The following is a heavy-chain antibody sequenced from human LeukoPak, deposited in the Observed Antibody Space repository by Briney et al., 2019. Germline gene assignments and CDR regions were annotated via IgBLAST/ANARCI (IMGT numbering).Heavy chain of an antibody. CDR3: ARWAALGYCSSTSCYRRGYYYYGMDV. Sequence: PSETLSLTCAVYGGSFNSYYWSWIRQPPGKGLEWIGEISHSGSTNYNPSLKSRVTISVDTSKNQFSLKLSSVTAADTAVYYCARWAALGYCSSTSCYRRGYYYYGMDVWGQGTTVTVSS. CDR1: GGSFNSYY. J-gene: IGHJ6*02. CDR2: ISHSGST. D-gene: IGHD2-2*02. V-gene: IGHV4-34*01.